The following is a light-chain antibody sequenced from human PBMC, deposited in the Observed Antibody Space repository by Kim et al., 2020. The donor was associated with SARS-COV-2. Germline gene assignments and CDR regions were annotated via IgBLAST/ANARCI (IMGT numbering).Light chain of an antibody. J-gene: IGKJ2*01. Sequence: STSVRDTVTITCRASKGIRNDLGWYQQKPGKAPKLLIYSASSLQSGVPSRFSGSGSGTDFTLTISSLQPEDFATYYCLQDYNYPYTFGQGTSWRS. CDR2: SAS. V-gene: IGKV1-6*01. CDR1: KGIRND. CDR3: LQDYNYPYT.